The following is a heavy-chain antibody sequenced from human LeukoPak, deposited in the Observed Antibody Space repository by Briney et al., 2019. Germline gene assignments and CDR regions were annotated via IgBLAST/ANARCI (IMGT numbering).Heavy chain of an antibody. Sequence: GGSLRLSXAASGFTFSSYAMTWVRQAPGKGLEWVSAISGSGVSTYYADSVKGRFTFSRDNSKNTLYLQMSSLRAEDTAVYYCAKDYRYCTSTSCYGDDAFDIWGQGTMVTVSS. J-gene: IGHJ3*02. V-gene: IGHV3-23*01. CDR2: ISGSGVST. CDR3: AKDYRYCTSTSCYGDDAFDI. D-gene: IGHD2-2*01. CDR1: GFTFSSYA.